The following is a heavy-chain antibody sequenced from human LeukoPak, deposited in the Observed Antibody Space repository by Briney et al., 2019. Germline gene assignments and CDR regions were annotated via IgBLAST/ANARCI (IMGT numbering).Heavy chain of an antibody. J-gene: IGHJ4*02. V-gene: IGHV3-7*01. D-gene: IGHD3-16*01. CDR2: IKQDGSQT. CDR1: GFTFSTYW. Sequence: PGGSLRLSCAASGFTFSTYWMTWVRQAPGKGLEWVAYIKQDGSQTYYVASVKGRFTVSRDNPKNSLYLQMNSQRAEDTALNYCARGGASVIGDDYWGQGTLVTVSS. CDR3: ARGGASVIGDDY.